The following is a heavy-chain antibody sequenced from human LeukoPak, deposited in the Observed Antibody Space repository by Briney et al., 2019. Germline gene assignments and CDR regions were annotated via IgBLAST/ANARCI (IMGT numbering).Heavy chain of an antibody. D-gene: IGHD3-10*01. Sequence: SETLSLTCTVSGGSISSSSYYWGWIRQPPGKGLQWIGGIYYRGSTNYNPSLKSRVTISVDTSKNQFSLKLSSVTAADTAVYYCARDSGGAGFDYWGQGTLVTVSS. CDR2: IYYRGST. CDR1: GGSISSSSYY. V-gene: IGHV4-39*07. CDR3: ARDSGGAGFDY. J-gene: IGHJ4*02.